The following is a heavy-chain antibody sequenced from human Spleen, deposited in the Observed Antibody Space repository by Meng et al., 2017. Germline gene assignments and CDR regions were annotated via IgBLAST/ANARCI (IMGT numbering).Heavy chain of an antibody. CDR2: INHSGST. J-gene: IGHJ5*02. CDR1: GGSFSGYY. V-gene: IGHV4-34*01. Sequence: GSLRLSCAVYGGSFSGYYWSWIRQPPGKGLEWIGEINHSGSTNYNPSLKSRVTISVDTSKNQFSLKLSSVTAADTAVYYCARGSKKYCSGGSCYSVFNWFDPWGQGTLVTVSS. CDR3: ARGSKKYCSGGSCYSVFNWFDP. D-gene: IGHD2-15*01.